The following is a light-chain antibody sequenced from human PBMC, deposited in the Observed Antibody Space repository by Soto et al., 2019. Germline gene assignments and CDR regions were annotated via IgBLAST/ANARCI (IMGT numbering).Light chain of an antibody. CDR3: QQRSNWPTWT. Sequence: EIVLTQSPATLSLSPGERATLSCRASQSVSSYLAWYQQKPCQAPRLLIYDASNRATGIPARFSGSGSGTDFTLTISSLEPEDFAVYYCQQRSNWPTWTFGQGTKVDI. J-gene: IGKJ1*01. CDR1: QSVSSY. CDR2: DAS. V-gene: IGKV3-11*01.